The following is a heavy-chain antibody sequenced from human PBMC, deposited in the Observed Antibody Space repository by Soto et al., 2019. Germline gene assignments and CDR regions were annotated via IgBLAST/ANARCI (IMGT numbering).Heavy chain of an antibody. CDR1: GGSISSSSYY. V-gene: IGHV4-39*01. J-gene: IGHJ6*02. CDR3: ARGIAAAGTYYGMDV. CDR2: IYYSGST. D-gene: IGHD6-13*01. Sequence: QLQLQESGPGLVKPSETLSLTCTVSGGSISSSSYYWGWIRQPPGKGLEWIGSIYYSGSTYYNPSLKSRVTISVDTSKFQFSLKLSSVTAADTAVYYCARGIAAAGTYYGMDVWGQGTTVTVSS.